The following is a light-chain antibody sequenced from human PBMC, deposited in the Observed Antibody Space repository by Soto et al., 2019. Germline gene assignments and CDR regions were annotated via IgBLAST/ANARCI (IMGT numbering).Light chain of an antibody. Sequence: EIVLTQSPDTLSLSPGDRATLSCRASQSISSDFLAWYQQKPGQPPRLLIYGASSGATGIPDRFRGSGSGTDFTLTISRLEPEDFAVYYCQQYEYPTACTFGQGTKVEFK. CDR3: QQYEYPTACT. V-gene: IGKV3-20*01. J-gene: IGKJ1*01. CDR1: QSISSDF. CDR2: GAS.